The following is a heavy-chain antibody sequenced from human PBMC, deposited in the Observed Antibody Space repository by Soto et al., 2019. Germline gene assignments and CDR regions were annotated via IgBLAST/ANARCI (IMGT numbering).Heavy chain of an antibody. D-gene: IGHD1-26*01. V-gene: IGHV4-4*02. CDR1: GGSISSSNW. CDR3: ARWLLRGSGSPEWFAP. J-gene: IGHJ5*02. CDR2: IYHSGST. Sequence: QVQLQESGPGLVKPSGTLSLTCAVSGGSISSSNWWSWVRQPPGKGLEGIGEIYHSGSTNYNPSLKIRVTISVDKSKLQFTLKLSSVTAADTAVYYCARWLLRGSGSPEWFAPWGQGTLVTVSS.